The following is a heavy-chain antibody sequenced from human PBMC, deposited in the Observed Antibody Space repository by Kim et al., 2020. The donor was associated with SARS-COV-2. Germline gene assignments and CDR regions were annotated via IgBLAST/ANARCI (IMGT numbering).Heavy chain of an antibody. D-gene: IGHD2-15*01. CDR2: IVVGSGNT. CDR1: GFTFTSSA. J-gene: IGHJ6*02. CDR3: AADPVVVAATPSGMDV. V-gene: IGHV1-58*01. Sequence: SVKVSCKASGFTFTSSAVQWVRQARGQRLEWIGWIVVGSGNTNYAQKFQERVTITRDMSTSTAYMELSSLRSEDTAVYYCAADPVVVAATPSGMDVWGQGTTVTVSS.